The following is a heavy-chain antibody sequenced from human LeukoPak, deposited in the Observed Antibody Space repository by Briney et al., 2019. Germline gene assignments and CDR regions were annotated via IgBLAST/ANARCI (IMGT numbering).Heavy chain of an antibody. CDR3: ARDRDDFWTNWFDP. Sequence: ASVTVSFTASGYTFTSYAMHWVRQAPGQRLEWMGWINAGNGNTKYSQKFQGRVTITRGTSASTAYMELSSLRSEDTAVYYCARDRDDFWTNWFDPWGQGTLVTVSS. J-gene: IGHJ5*02. D-gene: IGHD3-3*01. V-gene: IGHV1-3*01. CDR2: INAGNGNT. CDR1: GYTFTSYA.